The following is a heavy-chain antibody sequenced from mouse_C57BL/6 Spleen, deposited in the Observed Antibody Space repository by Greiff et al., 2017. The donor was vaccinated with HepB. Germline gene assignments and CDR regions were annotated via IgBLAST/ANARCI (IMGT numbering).Heavy chain of an antibody. CDR2: IDPSDSYT. CDR3: ARWGALDV. D-gene: IGHD3-1*01. CDR1: GYTFTSYW. V-gene: IGHV1-69*01. J-gene: IGHJ1*03. Sequence: QVQLKQPGAELVMPGASVKLSCKASGYTFTSYWMHWVKQRPGQGLEWIGEIDPSDSYTNYNQKFKGKSTLTVAKSSSTAYMQLSSLASADSAVCDCARWGALDVWGTGTTLTVSS.